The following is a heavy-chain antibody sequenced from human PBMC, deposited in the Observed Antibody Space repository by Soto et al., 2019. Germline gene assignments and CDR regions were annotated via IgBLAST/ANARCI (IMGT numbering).Heavy chain of an antibody. CDR1: GYTFTSYA. J-gene: IGHJ6*02. Sequence: GPSVKVSCKASGYTFTSYAMHWVRQAPGQRLEWMGWINAGNGNTKYSQMFQGRVTITRDTSASTAYMELSSLRSEDTAVYYCASSFYYDSSGYSSLYYYYGMDVWGQGTTVTVSS. D-gene: IGHD3-22*01. CDR3: ASSFYYDSSGYSSLYYYYGMDV. CDR2: INAGNGNT. V-gene: IGHV1-3*01.